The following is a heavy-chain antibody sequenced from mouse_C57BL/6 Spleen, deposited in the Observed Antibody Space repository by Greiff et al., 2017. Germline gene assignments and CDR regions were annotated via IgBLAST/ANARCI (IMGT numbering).Heavy chain of an antibody. Sequence: VHVKQSGPELVKPGASVKISCKASGYSFTDYNMNWVKQSNGKSLEWIGVINPNYGTTRYNQKFKGKATFTVDQSSSTAYRQLNSLTSEDSAVXYCARSGIYYGSSRYYAMDHWGQGTSGTVSS. D-gene: IGHD1-1*01. CDR3: ARSGIYYGSSRYYAMDH. CDR1: GYSFTDYN. J-gene: IGHJ4*01. V-gene: IGHV1-39*01. CDR2: INPNYGTT.